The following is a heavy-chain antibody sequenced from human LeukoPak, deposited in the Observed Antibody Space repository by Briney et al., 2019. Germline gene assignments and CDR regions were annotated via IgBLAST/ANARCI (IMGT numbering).Heavy chain of an antibody. CDR2: TYYRSRWYN. CDR3: ARQIVVVPTAMVKGWFDP. D-gene: IGHD2-2*01. J-gene: IGHJ5*02. V-gene: IGHV6-1*01. Sequence: SQTLSLTCAISGDSVSSNGTAWNWIRQSPSRGLEWLGRTYYRSRWYNDYAESVKSRITINPDTSKHQFSLQLNSVTPEDTAVYYCARQIVVVPTAMVKGWFDPWGQGTLVTVSS. CDR1: GDSVSSNGTA.